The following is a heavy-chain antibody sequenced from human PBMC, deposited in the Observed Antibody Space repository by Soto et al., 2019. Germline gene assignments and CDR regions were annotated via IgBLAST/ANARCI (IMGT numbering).Heavy chain of an antibody. CDR3: AKDRDTAMVLGGYYYGMDV. Sequence: QAGGSLRLSCAASGFTFSSYGMHWVRQAPGKGLEWVAVISYDGSNKYYADSVKGRFTISRDNSKNTLYLQMNSLRAEDTAVYYCAKDRDTAMVLGGYYYGMDVWGQGTTVTVSS. J-gene: IGHJ6*02. CDR2: ISYDGSNK. D-gene: IGHD5-18*01. CDR1: GFTFSSYG. V-gene: IGHV3-30*18.